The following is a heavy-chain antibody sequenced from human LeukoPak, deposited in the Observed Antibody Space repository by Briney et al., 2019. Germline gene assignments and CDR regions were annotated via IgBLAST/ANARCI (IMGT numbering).Heavy chain of an antibody. V-gene: IGHV3-23*01. CDR2: ISGSGGST. CDR3: AKVADDYGDYDWFDP. J-gene: IGHJ5*02. D-gene: IGHD4-17*01. Sequence: GESLRLSCAASGFTFSSYAMSWVRQAPGKGLEWVSAISGSGGSTYYADSVKGRFTISRDNSKNTLYLQMNSLRAEDTAVYYCAKVADDYGDYDWFDPWGQGTLVTVSS. CDR1: GFTFSSYA.